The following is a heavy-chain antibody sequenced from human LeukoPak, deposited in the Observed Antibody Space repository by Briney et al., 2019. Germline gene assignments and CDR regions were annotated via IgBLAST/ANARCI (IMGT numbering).Heavy chain of an antibody. CDR3: ARRTTMTAGAY. CDR2: ISSHGDST. D-gene: IGHD4-17*01. J-gene: IGHJ4*02. CDR1: GFTFSRYT. V-gene: IGHV3-64*04. Sequence: GGSLRLSCSASGFTFSRYTMHWVRQAPGKGLEYVSAISSHGDSTYYADSVKGRFTISRDNSKNMLYLQMNSLRAEDTAVYYCARRTTMTAGAYWGQGTLVTVSS.